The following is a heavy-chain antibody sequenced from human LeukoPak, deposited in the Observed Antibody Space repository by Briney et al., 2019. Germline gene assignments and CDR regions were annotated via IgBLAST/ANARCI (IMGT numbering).Heavy chain of an antibody. V-gene: IGHV3-21*01. CDR3: ARNRKGLVLYGASDI. CDR2: ISSNSSYI. Sequence: GGSLTLSCAASGFTFSSYSMNWVRQAPGKGLEWVSSISSNSSYIAYADSVKGRVTISRDNAKNTLYLQMNSLRAEDTAVYYRARNRKGLVLYGASDIWGQGTMVTVSS. D-gene: IGHD6-19*01. CDR1: GFTFSSYS. J-gene: IGHJ3*02.